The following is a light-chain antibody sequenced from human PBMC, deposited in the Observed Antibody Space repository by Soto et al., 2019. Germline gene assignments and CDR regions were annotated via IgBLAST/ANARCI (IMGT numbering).Light chain of an antibody. CDR2: AAS. J-gene: IGKJ4*01. V-gene: IGKV1-9*01. Sequence: DIQLTQSPSFLSASVGDRVTITCRASQGISSYLAWYQQKPGKAPKLLIYAASTLQSGVPSRFSGSGSGTEFTLTISSLQPEDFATYYRHQLNSYPRTFGGGTKVDIK. CDR1: QGISSY. CDR3: HQLNSYPRT.